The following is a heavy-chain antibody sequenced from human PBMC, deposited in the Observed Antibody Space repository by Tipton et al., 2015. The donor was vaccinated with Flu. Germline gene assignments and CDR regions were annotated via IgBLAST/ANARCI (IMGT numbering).Heavy chain of an antibody. Sequence: LRLSCTVSGASISSYYWSWIRQPPGKGLEWIGYIYYSGITNYNPSLKGRVTISVDTSKNQFSLRLSSVTAADTAVYYCARVGGDYRDTSGFIPWFDLWGQGTLVTVSS. V-gene: IGHV4-59*01. CDR1: GASISSYY. CDR2: IYYSGIT. J-gene: IGHJ5*02. D-gene: IGHD3-22*01. CDR3: ARVGGDYRDTSGFIPWFDL.